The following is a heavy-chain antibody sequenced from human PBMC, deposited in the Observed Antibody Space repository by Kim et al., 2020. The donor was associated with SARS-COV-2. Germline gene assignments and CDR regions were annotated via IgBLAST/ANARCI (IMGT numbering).Heavy chain of an antibody. D-gene: IGHD4-17*01. Sequence: KGRFTISRDNSKNTLYLQMNSLRAEDTAVYYCAKDPHTYYGDYHPDVDYWGQGTLVTVSS. J-gene: IGHJ4*02. CDR3: AKDPHTYYGDYHPDVDY. V-gene: IGHV3-23*01.